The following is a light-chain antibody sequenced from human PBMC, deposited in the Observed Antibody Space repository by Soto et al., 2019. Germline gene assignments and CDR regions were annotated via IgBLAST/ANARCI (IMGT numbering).Light chain of an antibody. V-gene: IGKV3-20*01. CDR1: QSVSSSF. CDR2: GAS. CDR3: QQYDSSPST. J-gene: IGKJ1*01. Sequence: EIVLTQSPGTLSLSPGERATLSCRASQSVSSSFLAWYQQKPGQAPRLLIYGASSRATGIPDRFSGSGSGTDFTLTISRLEPEDFAVYYCQQYDSSPSTFGQGTKVELK.